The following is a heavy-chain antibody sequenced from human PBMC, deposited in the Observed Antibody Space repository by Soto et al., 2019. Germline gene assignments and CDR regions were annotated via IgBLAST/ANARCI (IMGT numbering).Heavy chain of an antibody. J-gene: IGHJ6*03. CDR1: GFTFSSYW. CDR2: INSDGSTT. V-gene: IGHV3-74*01. CDR3: AKDDYIRDWYMDV. Sequence: PGGSLRLSCAASGFTFSSYWMHWVRQAPGKGLVWVSRINSDGSTTSNADSVKGRFTISRDNAKNTLYLQMNSLRAEDTAVYYCAKDDYIRDWYMDVWGKGTTVTVS. D-gene: IGHD3-16*01.